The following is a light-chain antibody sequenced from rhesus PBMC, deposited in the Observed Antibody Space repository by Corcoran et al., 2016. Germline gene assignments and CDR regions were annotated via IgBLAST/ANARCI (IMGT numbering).Light chain of an antibody. CDR3: LQYSSSPFT. Sequence: DIQMTQSPSSLSASVGDTVTITCRASQSISSWVDWYQQKPGKAPKLLIYKASSLQSGVPSRFSGSGSGTDFTLTISSLQPEDFATYYWLQYSSSPFTFGPGTKLDIK. CDR1: QSISSW. J-gene: IGKJ3*01. CDR2: KAS. V-gene: IGKV1-22*01.